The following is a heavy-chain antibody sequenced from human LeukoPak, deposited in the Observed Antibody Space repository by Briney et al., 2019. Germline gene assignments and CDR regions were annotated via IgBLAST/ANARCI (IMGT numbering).Heavy chain of an antibody. Sequence: ASVKVSCKASGYTFTSYGISWVRQAPGQGLEWMAWISAYNGNTNYAQKLQGRVTMTTDTSTSTAYMELRSLRSDDTAVYYCAILRRDCSSTSCYAYFDYWGQGTLVTVSS. CDR3: AILRRDCSSTSCYAYFDY. CDR2: ISAYNGNT. CDR1: GYTFTSYG. V-gene: IGHV1-18*01. J-gene: IGHJ4*02. D-gene: IGHD2-2*01.